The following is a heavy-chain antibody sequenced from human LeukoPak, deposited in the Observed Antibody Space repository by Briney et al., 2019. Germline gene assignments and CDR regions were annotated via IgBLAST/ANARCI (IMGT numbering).Heavy chain of an antibody. J-gene: IGHJ4*02. CDR1: GGSFSGYY. Sequence: SETLSLTGAVYGGSFSGYYWSWIRQPPGKGLEWIGEINHSGSTNYNPSLKSRVTISVDTSKNQFSLKLSSVTAADTAVYYCARVEMTTVFSGIDYWGQGTLVTVSS. CDR2: INHSGST. V-gene: IGHV4-34*01. CDR3: ARVEMTTVFSGIDY. D-gene: IGHD4-17*01.